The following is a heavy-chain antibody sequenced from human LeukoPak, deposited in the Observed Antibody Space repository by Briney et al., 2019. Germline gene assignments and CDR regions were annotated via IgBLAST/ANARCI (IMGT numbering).Heavy chain of an antibody. CDR3: AKDSVGVAGPDY. J-gene: IGHJ4*02. V-gene: IGHV3-21*04. CDR1: GFTFSSYR. D-gene: IGHD6-19*01. CDR2: ITRSSRYI. Sequence: GGSLRLSCAASGFTFSSYRMNWVRQAPGKGLEWVAFITRSSRYIFYADSVKGRFTISRDNGKHSLYLQMNTLRAEDTAVYYCAKDSVGVAGPDYWGQGTLVTVSS.